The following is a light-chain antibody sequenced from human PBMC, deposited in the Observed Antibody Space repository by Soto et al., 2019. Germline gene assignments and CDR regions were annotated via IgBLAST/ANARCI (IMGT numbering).Light chain of an antibody. V-gene: IGLV2-18*02. Sequence: QSVLTQPPSVSGSPGQSVTISCTGTSSDVGTYNRVSWYQQPPGTAPKLMISEVSNRPSGVPDRFSESKSGNTASLTISGLQAEDEADYYCSSYTSSSTYVFGTGTKVTVL. CDR1: SSDVGTYNR. CDR3: SSYTSSSTYV. J-gene: IGLJ1*01. CDR2: EVS.